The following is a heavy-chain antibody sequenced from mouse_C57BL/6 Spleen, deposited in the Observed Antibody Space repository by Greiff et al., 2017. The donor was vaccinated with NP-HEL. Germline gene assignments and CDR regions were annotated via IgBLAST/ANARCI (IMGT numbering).Heavy chain of an antibody. Sequence: QVQLQQPGAELVKPGASVKMSCKASGYTFTGYWITWVKQRPGQGLEWIGDIYPGSGSTNYNEKFKSKATLTVDTSSSTAYMQLSSLTSEDSAVYYCARYRDYGYDENAMDYWGQGTSVTVSS. D-gene: IGHD2-2*01. CDR3: ARYRDYGYDENAMDY. V-gene: IGHV1-55*01. CDR2: IYPGSGST. J-gene: IGHJ4*01. CDR1: GYTFTGYW.